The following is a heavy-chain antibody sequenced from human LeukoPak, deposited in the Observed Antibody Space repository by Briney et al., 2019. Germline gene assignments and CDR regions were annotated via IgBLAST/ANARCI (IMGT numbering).Heavy chain of an antibody. Sequence: GGSLRLSCAASGFTFSRYEMIWVRQAPGKGLEWVSYISSGGTTIYSADSVKGRFTISRDNAKNSLSLQMNSLRAEDTAVYYCARNTIVATNLYYYYGMDVWGQGTTVTVSS. CDR1: GFTFSRYE. CDR3: ARNTIVATNLYYYYGMDV. V-gene: IGHV3-48*03. D-gene: IGHD5-12*01. J-gene: IGHJ6*02. CDR2: ISSGGTTI.